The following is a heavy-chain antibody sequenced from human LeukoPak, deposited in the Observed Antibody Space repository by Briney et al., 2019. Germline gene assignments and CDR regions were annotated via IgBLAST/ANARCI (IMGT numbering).Heavy chain of an antibody. D-gene: IGHD3-22*01. CDR2: IGTAGDT. V-gene: IGHV3-13*01. J-gene: IGHJ6*02. CDR1: GFTFSSYD. CDR3: AEKHYYDSSGTYTYYYGMDV. Sequence: GGSLRLSCAASGFTFSSYDMHWVRQATGKGLEWVPAIGTAGDTYYPGSVKGRFTISRENAENSLYLQMNSLRAGDTAGYYCAEKHYYDSSGTYTYYYGMDVWGQGTTVTVSS.